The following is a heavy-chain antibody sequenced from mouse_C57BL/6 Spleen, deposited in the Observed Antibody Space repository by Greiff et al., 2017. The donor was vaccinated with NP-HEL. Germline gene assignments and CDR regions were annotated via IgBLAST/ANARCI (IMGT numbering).Heavy chain of an antibody. D-gene: IGHD4-1*01. V-gene: IGHV1-26*01. Sequence: EVQLQQSGPELVKPGASVKISCKASGYTFTDYYMNWVKQSHGKSLEWIGDINPNNGGTSYNQKFKGKATLTVDKSSSTAYMELRSLTSEDSAVDYGARYANWDGGYFDVWGTGTTVTDAS. CDR1: GYTFTDYY. CDR2: INPNNGGT. J-gene: IGHJ1*03. CDR3: ARYANWDGGYFDV.